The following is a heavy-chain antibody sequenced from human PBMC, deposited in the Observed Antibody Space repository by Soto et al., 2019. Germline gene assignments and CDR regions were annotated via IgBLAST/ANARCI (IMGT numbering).Heavy chain of an antibody. Sequence: QITLKESGPTLVKPTQTLTLTCTVSEFSLSSSGVGVGWIRQPPGKALEWLALIYWDDDKRYSPSLTSRRTITKDTPNKQVVLTMTNMDPVDAGTYYCARSYDATGTTFEYWGQGTLVTVAS. CDR3: ARSYDATGTTFEY. CDR2: IYWDDDK. J-gene: IGHJ4*02. CDR1: EFSLSSSGVG. D-gene: IGHD1-1*01. V-gene: IGHV2-5*02.